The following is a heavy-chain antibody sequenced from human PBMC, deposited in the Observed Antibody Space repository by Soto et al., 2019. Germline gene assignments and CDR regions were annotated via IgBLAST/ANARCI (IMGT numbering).Heavy chain of an antibody. Sequence: SGPTLVNPTETLTLTCTVSGFSLSNSRTGVSWIRQPPGKALEWLAHIFSNDEKSYSTSLKSRLTISKATSKSQVVLTMTNMDPVDTATYYCARTFVRSGWFTPGARDVYYYGMDVWGQGTTVTVSS. V-gene: IGHV2-26*01. CDR1: GFSLSNSRTG. D-gene: IGHD6-19*01. J-gene: IGHJ6*02. CDR2: IFSNDEK. CDR3: ARTFVRSGWFTPGARDVYYYGMDV.